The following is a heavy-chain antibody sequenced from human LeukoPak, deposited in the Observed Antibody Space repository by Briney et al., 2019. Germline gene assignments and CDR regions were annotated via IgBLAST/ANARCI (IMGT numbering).Heavy chain of an antibody. CDR1: GFTFSSYR. Sequence: GGSLRLSCAASGFTFSSYRMSWVRQAPGKGLEWVANIKQDGSEKYYVDSVKGRFTISRDNAKNSLYLQMNSLRAEDTAVYYCARGQGYDFWSGYFDYWGQGTLVTVSS. CDR3: ARGQGYDFWSGYFDY. D-gene: IGHD3-3*01. J-gene: IGHJ4*02. CDR2: IKQDGSEK. V-gene: IGHV3-7*01.